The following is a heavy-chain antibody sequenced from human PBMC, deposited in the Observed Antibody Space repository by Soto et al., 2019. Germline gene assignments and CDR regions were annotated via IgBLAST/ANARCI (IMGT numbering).Heavy chain of an antibody. Sequence: QITLKESGPTLVNPTQTLTLTCTFSGFSLSTSGVGVGWIRQPPGTALEWLALIYWDDDRRYNPSLKSRLAITTDTSKHQVVLTISTMDPVDTATYYCAHRNTHYTWSYVIFDYWGQGTMVTVSS. J-gene: IGHJ4*02. V-gene: IGHV2-5*02. CDR3: AHRNTHYTWSYVIFDY. CDR2: IYWDDDR. D-gene: IGHD3-10*01. CDR1: GFSLSTSGVG.